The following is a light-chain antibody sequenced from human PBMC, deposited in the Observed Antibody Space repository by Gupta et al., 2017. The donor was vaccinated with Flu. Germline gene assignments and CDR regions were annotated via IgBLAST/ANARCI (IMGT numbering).Light chain of an antibody. CDR2: DDS. CDR1: NIGSKT. Sequence: SYVLPPPPSVSVSPGQTPSLTCGGNNIGSKTVHWYQQKPGRAAVLVVHDDSDRPSGIPERFAGSNAGNTATLTTSRVEAGDEDDYYGTVWDSSSDHVVFGGGTKLTVL. CDR3: TVWDSSSDHVV. V-gene: IGLV3-21*02. J-gene: IGLJ2*01.